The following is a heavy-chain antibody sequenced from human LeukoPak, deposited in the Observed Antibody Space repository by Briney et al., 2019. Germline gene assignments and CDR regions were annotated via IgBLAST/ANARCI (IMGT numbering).Heavy chain of an antibody. CDR3: ARSRAVVPAAPGY. Sequence: ATVKVSCKASGFTFTNYYMHWVRQAPGQGLEWMGAIKPSGNFIRYAQKFQGRVTMTRDTSTSTVYMEVSSLRAEDTAVYFCARSRAVVPAAPGYWGQGTLVTASS. D-gene: IGHD2-2*01. CDR1: GFTFTNYY. V-gene: IGHV1-46*01. J-gene: IGHJ4*02. CDR2: IKPSGNFI.